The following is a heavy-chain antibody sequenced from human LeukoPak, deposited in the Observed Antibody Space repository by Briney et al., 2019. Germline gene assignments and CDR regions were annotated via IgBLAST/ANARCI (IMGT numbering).Heavy chain of an antibody. J-gene: IGHJ4*02. V-gene: IGHV3-23*01. CDR3: AKAEGYDILTGLDY. Sequence: GGSLRLSCAPSGFTSSSYAMSWVRQAPRKGLEWVSGIGASGGSTYYADSVKGRFTISRDNSKNTLYLQMNSLRTEDTAVYYCAKAEGYDILTGLDYWGQGTLVSVSS. D-gene: IGHD3-9*01. CDR2: IGASGGST. CDR1: GFTSSSYA.